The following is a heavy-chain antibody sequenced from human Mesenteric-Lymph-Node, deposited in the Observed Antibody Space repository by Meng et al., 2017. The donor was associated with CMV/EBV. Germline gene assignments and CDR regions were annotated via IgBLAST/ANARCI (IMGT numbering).Heavy chain of an antibody. CDR1: GYTFTSYG. D-gene: IGHD2/OR15-2a*01. CDR3: ARGGSANTYYYYGMDV. J-gene: IGHJ6*02. Sequence: ASVKVSCKASGYTFTSYGISWVRQAPGQGLEWMGWISAYNGNTNYAQKLQGRVTMTTDTSTSTAYMELRSLRSEDTAVYYCARGGSANTYYYYGMDVWGQGTTVTVSS. V-gene: IGHV1-18*01. CDR2: ISAYNGNT.